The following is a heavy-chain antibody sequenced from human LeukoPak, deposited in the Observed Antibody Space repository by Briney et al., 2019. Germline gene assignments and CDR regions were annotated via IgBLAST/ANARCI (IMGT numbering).Heavy chain of an antibody. V-gene: IGHV3-30-3*01. Sequence: GGSLRLSCAASGFTFSSYAMHWVRQAPGKGLEWVAVIPYDGSNKYYADSVKGRFTISRDNSKNTLYLQMNSLRAEDTAVYYCARAEDYYDSSGSIDFDYWGQGTLVTVSS. CDR3: ARAEDYYDSSGSIDFDY. CDR2: IPYDGSNK. J-gene: IGHJ4*02. D-gene: IGHD3-22*01. CDR1: GFTFSSYA.